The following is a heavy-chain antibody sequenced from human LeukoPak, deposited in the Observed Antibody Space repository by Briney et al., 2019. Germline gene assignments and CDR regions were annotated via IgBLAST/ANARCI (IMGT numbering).Heavy chain of an antibody. CDR3: ARDQLLRGFDS. CDR1: GGSISSGGYY. CDR2: IYYSGTT. V-gene: IGHV4-31*03. Sequence: SETLSLTCTVSGGSISSGGYYWSWIRQHPGKGLEWIGYIYYSGTTHYSPSPKRRLSISVDTSKNQFSLKLTSVTAADTAVYYCARDQLLRGFDSWGQGTLVTVSS. J-gene: IGHJ4*02. D-gene: IGHD2-2*01.